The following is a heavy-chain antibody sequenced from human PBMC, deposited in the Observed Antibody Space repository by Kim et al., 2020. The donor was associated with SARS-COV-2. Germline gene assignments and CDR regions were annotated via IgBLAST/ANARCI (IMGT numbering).Heavy chain of an antibody. CDR3: ARGGYTTSFDP. CDR1: GFTFTDYS. D-gene: IGHD5-18*01. CDR2: IRATDPST. V-gene: IGHV3-23*01. Sequence: GGSLRLSCAASGFTFTDYSMTWVRQAPGKGLEWVSTIRATDPSTYYADSVKGRFTISRDNSKSTLYLQMNSLRAEDTAMYYCARGGYTTSFDPWGQGALV. J-gene: IGHJ5*02.